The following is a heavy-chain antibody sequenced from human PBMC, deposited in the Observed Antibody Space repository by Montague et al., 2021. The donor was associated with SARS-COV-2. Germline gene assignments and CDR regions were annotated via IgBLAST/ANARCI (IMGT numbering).Heavy chain of an antibody. Sequence: FLSLSFAASGFTFDSFVIHWVRQAPGKGLEWVASISHDENGRNYADSVKGRFSISRDNSNNSASLQMNSLRGDDTAVFYCARAPYYYTPKFDLWGQGTLVTVSS. V-gene: IGHV3-30*04. CDR2: ISHDENGR. CDR1: GFTFDSFV. J-gene: IGHJ4*02. D-gene: IGHD3-10*01. CDR3: ARAPYYYTPKFDL.